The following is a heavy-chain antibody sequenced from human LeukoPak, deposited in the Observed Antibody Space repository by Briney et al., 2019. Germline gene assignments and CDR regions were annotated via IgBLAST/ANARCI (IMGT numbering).Heavy chain of an antibody. V-gene: IGHV3-23*01. J-gene: IGHJ4*02. CDR2: ISGSGGST. CDR1: GFNFNSYW. D-gene: IGHD6-25*01. Sequence: GGSLRLSCAASGFNFNSYWMSWVRQAPGKGLEWVSGISGSGGSTYYADSVKGRFTISRDNSRNTLFLEMNSLRDDDTAVYYCANDYGSGLQVFDYWGQGTLVTVSS. CDR3: ANDYGSGLQVFDY.